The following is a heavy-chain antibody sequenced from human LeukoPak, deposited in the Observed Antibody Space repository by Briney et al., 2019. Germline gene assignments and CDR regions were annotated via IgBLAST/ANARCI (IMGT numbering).Heavy chain of an antibody. Sequence: GGSLRLSCAASGFTFSPYTMIWVRQVPGKGLEWVSSISSSSNYIYYADSVKGRFTTSRDDAKNSLYLQMNDLRAGDTAVYYCARGGGFCGGDCYGIDYWGQGALVTVSS. J-gene: IGHJ4*02. CDR3: ARGGGFCGGDCYGIDY. CDR1: GFTFSPYT. V-gene: IGHV3-21*01. D-gene: IGHD2-21*01. CDR2: ISSSSNYI.